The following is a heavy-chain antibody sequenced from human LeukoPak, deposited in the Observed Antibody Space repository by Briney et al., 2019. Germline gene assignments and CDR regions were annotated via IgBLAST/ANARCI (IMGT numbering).Heavy chain of an antibody. V-gene: IGHV4-59*11. CDR1: GGSLSTHY. CDR2: ISDSGST. J-gene: IGHJ4*02. CDR3: ARGYDSSAYYPFNY. D-gene: IGHD3-22*01. Sequence: SETLSLTCVVSGGSLSTHYWSWIRQSPGRGLEWIGYISDSGSTNYNPSLKSRVTISVDTSKNQFSLMLSSVTAADTAVYYCARGYDSSAYYPFNYWGQGTLVTVSS.